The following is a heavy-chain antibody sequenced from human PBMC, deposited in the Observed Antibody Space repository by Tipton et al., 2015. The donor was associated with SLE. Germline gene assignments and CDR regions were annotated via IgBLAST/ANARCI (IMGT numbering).Heavy chain of an antibody. CDR1: GDSVTSYF. Sequence: TLSLTCTVSGDSVTSYFWSWIRQPAGKGLEWIGHIHTSGSTNYSPSLKSRAAISLDTSKNQFSLKLSSVTAADTAVYYCTRDLSPDGDYRPGWINWYFDLWGRGTLVTVSS. V-gene: IGHV4-4*07. CDR2: IHTSGST. CDR3: TRDLSPDGDYRPGWINWYFDL. D-gene: IGHD4-11*01. J-gene: IGHJ2*01.